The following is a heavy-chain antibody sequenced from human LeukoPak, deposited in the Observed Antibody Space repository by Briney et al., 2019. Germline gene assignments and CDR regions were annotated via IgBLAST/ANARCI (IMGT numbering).Heavy chain of an antibody. CDR1: GGTFSSYA. V-gene: IGHV1-69*13. CDR2: TIPIFGTA. J-gene: IGHJ4*02. Sequence: GASVKVSCKASGGTFSSYAISWVRQAPGQGLEWMGGTIPIFGTANYAQKFQGRVTITADESTSTAYMELSSLRSEDTAVYYCARVEPYDFWSGYYNIDYWGQGTLVTVSS. CDR3: ARVEPYDFWSGYYNIDY. D-gene: IGHD3-3*01.